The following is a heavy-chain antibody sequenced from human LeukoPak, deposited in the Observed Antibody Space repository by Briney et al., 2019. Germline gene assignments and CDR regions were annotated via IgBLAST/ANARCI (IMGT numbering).Heavy chain of an antibody. CDR2: INHSGST. D-gene: IGHD2-2*01. CDR1: GGSFSGYY. Sequence: SETLSLTCAVYGGSFSGYYWSWIRQPPGKGLEWIGEINHSGSTNYNPSLKSRVTISVDTSKNQFSLKLSSVTAADTAVYYCARGPLGYCSSTSCRDAFDIWGQGTMVTSLQ. J-gene: IGHJ3*02. CDR3: ARGPLGYCSSTSCRDAFDI. V-gene: IGHV4-34*01.